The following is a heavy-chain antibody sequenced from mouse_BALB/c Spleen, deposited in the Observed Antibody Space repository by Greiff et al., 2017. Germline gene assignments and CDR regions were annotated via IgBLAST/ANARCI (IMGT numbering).Heavy chain of an antibody. CDR3: ARDWAYDGNYVGYFDF. V-gene: IGHV5-4*02. Sequence: EVKLMESGGGLVKPGGSLKLSCAASGFTFSDYYMYWVRQTPEKRLEWVATISDGGSYTYYPDSVKGRFTISRDNAKNNLYLQMSSLKSEDTAMYDCARDWAYDGNYVGYFDFWGAGTTVTVSS. D-gene: IGHD2-10*01. CDR2: ISDGGSYT. CDR1: GFTFSDYY. J-gene: IGHJ1*01.